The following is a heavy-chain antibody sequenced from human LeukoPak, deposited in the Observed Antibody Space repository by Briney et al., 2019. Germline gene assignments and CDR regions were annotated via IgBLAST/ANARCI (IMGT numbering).Heavy chain of an antibody. V-gene: IGHV3-49*03. Sequence: GGSLRLSCTASGFTGSGFSFGDYPMSWFRQAPGKGLEWVAFIRGKAYGGTTEYAASVKGRFTISRDDSKSIAYLQMNSLKSEDTAVYFCSRDWMGSTTVHWGQGTLVAVSA. CDR1: GFTGSGFSFGDYP. CDR2: IRGKAYGGTT. J-gene: IGHJ4*02. CDR3: SRDWMGSTTVH. D-gene: IGHD1-26*01.